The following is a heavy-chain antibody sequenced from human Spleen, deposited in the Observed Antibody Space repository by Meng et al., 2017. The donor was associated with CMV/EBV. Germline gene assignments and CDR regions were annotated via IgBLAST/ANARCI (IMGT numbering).Heavy chain of an antibody. Sequence: ASVKVSCKASGYTFTSYDINWVRQATGQGLEWMGWMSPDTGNTGYAQKFQGRVTLTRNTSISTAYMELSSLKSEDTAVYYCTQTSSDFWSGYFGNWFDPWGQGTLVTVSS. V-gene: IGHV1-8*01. D-gene: IGHD3-3*01. CDR3: TQTSSDFWSGYFGNWFDP. J-gene: IGHJ5*02. CDR1: GYTFTSYD. CDR2: MSPDTGNT.